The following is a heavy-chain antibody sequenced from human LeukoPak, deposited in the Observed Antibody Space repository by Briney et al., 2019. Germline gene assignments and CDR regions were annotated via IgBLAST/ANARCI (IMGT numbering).Heavy chain of an antibody. CDR3: ARYGSIVAAGTFDY. CDR1: GFIFSRFW. Sequence: TGGPLRLSCAASGFIFSRFWMSWVRQAPGKGLEWLANVKEDGSEKYYVDSVKGRFTISRDNAKNSLYLQMNSLRAEDTAVYYCARYGSIVAAGTFDYWGQGTLVTVSS. CDR2: VKEDGSEK. V-gene: IGHV3-7*04. D-gene: IGHD6-13*01. J-gene: IGHJ4*02.